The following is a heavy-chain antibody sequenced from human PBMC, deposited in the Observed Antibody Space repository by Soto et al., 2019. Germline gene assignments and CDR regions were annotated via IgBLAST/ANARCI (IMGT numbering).Heavy chain of an antibody. CDR1: GFTFDDYA. D-gene: IGHD6-19*01. V-gene: IGHV3-9*01. J-gene: IGHJ6*03. CDR3: AKDWGSSGWYYYYYYMDV. Sequence: EVQLVESGGGLVQPGRSLRLSCAASGFTFDDYAMHWVRQAPGKGLEWVSGISWNSGSIGYADSVKGRFTISRDNAKNSQYLQMNSLRAEDTALYYCAKDWGSSGWYYYYYYMDVWGKGTTVTVSS. CDR2: ISWNSGSI.